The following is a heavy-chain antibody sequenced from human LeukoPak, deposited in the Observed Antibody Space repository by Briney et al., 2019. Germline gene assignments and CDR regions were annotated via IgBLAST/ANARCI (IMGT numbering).Heavy chain of an antibody. D-gene: IGHD5-12*01. V-gene: IGHV1-2*02. CDR3: AREVRGYSGYDYRPDYYYGMDV. Sequence: ASVKVSCKASGYTFTGYYMHWVRQAPGQGLEWMGWINPNSGGTNYAQKFQGRVTMTRDTSISTAYMELSRLRSDDTAVYYCAREVRGYSGYDYRPDYYYGMDVWGQGTTVTVSS. CDR2: INPNSGGT. J-gene: IGHJ6*02. CDR1: GYTFTGYY.